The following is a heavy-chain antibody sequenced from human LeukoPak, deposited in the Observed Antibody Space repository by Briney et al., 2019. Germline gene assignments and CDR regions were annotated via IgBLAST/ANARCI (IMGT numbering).Heavy chain of an antibody. J-gene: IGHJ3*02. D-gene: IGHD1-7*01. CDR2: INPSGGST. V-gene: IGHV1-46*01. CDR3: ARDEGTATGTTPASAFDI. CDR1: GYTFTSYY. Sequence: ASVKVSCKASGYTFTSYYMHWVRQAPGQGLEWMGIINPSGGSTSYAQKFQGRVTMTRDTSTSTVYMELSSLRSEDTAVYYCARDEGTATGTTPASAFDIWGQGTMVTVSS.